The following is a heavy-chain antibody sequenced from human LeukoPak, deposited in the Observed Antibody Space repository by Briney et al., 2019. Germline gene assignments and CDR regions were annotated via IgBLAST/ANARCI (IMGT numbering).Heavy chain of an antibody. CDR3: ATYCSGTCSRRNFDY. J-gene: IGHJ4*02. CDR2: ISSGGGHT. CDR1: GFTFSSFA. V-gene: IGHV3-23*01. Sequence: GGSLGLSCAASGFTFSSFALAWVRQAPGKGLEWVSTISSGGGHTYYTDSMKGRFTISRDNSKNTLYLQMNSLRGEDTAVYFCATYCSGTCSRRNFDYWGQGTLVTVSS. D-gene: IGHD2-2*01.